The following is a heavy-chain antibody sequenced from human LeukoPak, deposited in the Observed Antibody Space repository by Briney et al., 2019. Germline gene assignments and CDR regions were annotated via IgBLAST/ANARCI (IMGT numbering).Heavy chain of an antibody. CDR3: ARVPGYVGYFYGMDV. Sequence: GGSLSLYCAASGFTFSSDWMHWLRQAPGEGLVWVSRINHNGVSRAYADFVKGRFTMSRDDARGTVYLQMDSLSADDTAVYYCARVPGYVGYFYGMDVWGQGTTVTVSS. CDR1: GFTFSSDW. V-gene: IGHV3-74*01. CDR2: INHNGVSR. D-gene: IGHD2-15*01. J-gene: IGHJ6*02.